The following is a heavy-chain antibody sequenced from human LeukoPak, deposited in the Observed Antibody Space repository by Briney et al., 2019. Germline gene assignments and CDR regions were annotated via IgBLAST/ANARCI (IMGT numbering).Heavy chain of an antibody. D-gene: IGHD2-15*01. V-gene: IGHV1-18*01. Sequence: GASVKVSCKASGYTFTSYGISWVRQAPGQGLEWMGWISAYNGNTNYAQKLQGRVTMTTDTSTSTAYMELRSLRSDDTAVYCCARAVVVAANTYFDYWGQGTLVTVSS. CDR1: GYTFTSYG. CDR2: ISAYNGNT. J-gene: IGHJ4*02. CDR3: ARAVVVAANTYFDY.